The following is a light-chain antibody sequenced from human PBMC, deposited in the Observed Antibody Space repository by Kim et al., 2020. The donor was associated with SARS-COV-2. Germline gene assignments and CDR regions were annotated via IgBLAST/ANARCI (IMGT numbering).Light chain of an antibody. V-gene: IGLV3-21*04. J-gene: IGLJ2*01. CDR2: YNT. CDR1: DIGTKS. Sequence: ATGKTARITWGGKDIGTKSVHWYQARPGQGPVMVIYYNTDRPSGIPERVSGSNSGNTATLTISGVEAGDEADYYCQVWDRSSDYVFFGGGTKLTVL. CDR3: QVWDRSSDYVF.